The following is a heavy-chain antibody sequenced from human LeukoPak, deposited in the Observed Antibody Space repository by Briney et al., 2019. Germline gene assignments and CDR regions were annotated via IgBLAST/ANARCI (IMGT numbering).Heavy chain of an antibody. CDR2: IKSKTDGGTT. CDR1: GFTFSNAW. J-gene: IGHJ1*01. CDR3: TTDSYGDPEYFQH. D-gene: IGHD4-17*01. Sequence: GGSLRLSCAASGFTFSNAWMSWVRQAPGKGLEWVGRIKSKTDGGTTDYAAPVKGRFTISRDDSKNTLYLQMNSLKTEDTAVYYCTTDSYGDPEYFQHWGQGTLVTVSS. V-gene: IGHV3-15*01.